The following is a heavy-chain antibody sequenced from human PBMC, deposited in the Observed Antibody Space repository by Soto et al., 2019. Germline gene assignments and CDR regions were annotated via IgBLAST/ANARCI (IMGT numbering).Heavy chain of an antibody. CDR2: VNSGGTTT. CDR3: VREGYNFGYYFDY. CDR1: AIIFSSYW. D-gene: IGHD5-18*01. J-gene: IGHJ4*02. Sequence: GALRLSCTASAIIFSSYWMHWVRQAPGKGLVWVSRVNSGGTTTSYADSVKGRFTISRDNAKNTLYLQMNSLRAEDTAVYYCVREGYNFGYYFDYWGRGTLVTVSS. V-gene: IGHV3-74*01.